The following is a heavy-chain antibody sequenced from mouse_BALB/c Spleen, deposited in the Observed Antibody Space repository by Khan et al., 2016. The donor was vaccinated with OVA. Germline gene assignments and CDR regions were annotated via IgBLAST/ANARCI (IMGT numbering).Heavy chain of an antibody. J-gene: IGHJ1*01. Sequence: EVHLVESGPDLVKPSQSLSLTCTVTGYSITSGYSWHWIRQFPGNKLEWMGYIYYSGNTNYNPSLKSRISITRDTSKKQFFLQLNSVTTEDTATYYCARAGTTVVAYWYVDVWGAGTTVTVSS. CDR3: ARAGTTVVAYWYVDV. CDR1: GYSITSGYS. D-gene: IGHD1-1*01. CDR2: IYYSGNT. V-gene: IGHV3-1*02.